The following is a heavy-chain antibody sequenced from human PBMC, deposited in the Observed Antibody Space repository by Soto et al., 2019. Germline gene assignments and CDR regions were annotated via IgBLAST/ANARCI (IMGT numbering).Heavy chain of an antibody. J-gene: IGHJ6*02. Sequence: PGGSLRLSCAASGFTFSSYGMHWVRQAPGKGLEWVAVIWYDGSNKYYADSVKGRFTISRDNSKNTLYLQMNSLRAEDTAVYYCAREATVTAPYGMDVWGQGTTVTV. D-gene: IGHD4-4*01. CDR3: AREATVTAPYGMDV. CDR1: GFTFSSYG. V-gene: IGHV3-33*01. CDR2: IWYDGSNK.